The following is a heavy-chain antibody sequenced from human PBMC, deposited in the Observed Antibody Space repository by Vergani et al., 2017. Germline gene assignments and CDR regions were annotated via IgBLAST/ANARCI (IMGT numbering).Heavy chain of an antibody. V-gene: IGHV3-21*01. CDR1: GFTFGSYS. CDR2: ISSSSSYR. J-gene: IGHJ1*01. Sequence: EVQLVESGGGLVKPGGSLRLSCVASGFTFGSYSMNWARQAPGKGLGWVSFISSSSSYRYYADSVKGRFSISRDNGEYSLLLQMNSLRPEDTAVYYCASGVPGYQLATQYFQHWGQGTLVTVSS. CDR3: ASGVPGYQLATQYFQH. D-gene: IGHD2-2*01.